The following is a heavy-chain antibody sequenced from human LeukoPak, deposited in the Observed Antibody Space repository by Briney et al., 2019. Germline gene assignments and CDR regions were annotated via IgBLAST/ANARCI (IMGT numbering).Heavy chain of an antibody. CDR1: GFTFSSYA. J-gene: IGHJ6*02. CDR2: ISGSGGST. CDR3: AKVEDDFHYYYGMDV. D-gene: IGHD3-3*01. Sequence: GGSLRLSCAASGFTFSSYAMSWVRLAPGKGLEWVSAISGSGGSTYYADSVKGRFTISRDHSKNTLYLQMNSLRAEDTAVYYCAKVEDDFHYYYGMDVWGQGTTVTVSS. V-gene: IGHV3-23*01.